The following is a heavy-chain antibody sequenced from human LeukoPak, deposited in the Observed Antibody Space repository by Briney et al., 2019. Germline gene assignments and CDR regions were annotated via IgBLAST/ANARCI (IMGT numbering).Heavy chain of an antibody. D-gene: IGHD5-18*01. CDR2: TRNKADSYTT. Sequence: GGSLRLSCAASGISVSNTYMSWVRQAPGKGLEWVGRTRNKADSYTTEYAASVKGRFTISRDDSKNSLYLQMNSLKTEDTAVYYCARVRGFSYGPGGFFDYWGQGTLVTVSS. V-gene: IGHV3-72*01. CDR3: ARVRGFSYGPGGFFDY. J-gene: IGHJ4*02. CDR1: GISVSNTY.